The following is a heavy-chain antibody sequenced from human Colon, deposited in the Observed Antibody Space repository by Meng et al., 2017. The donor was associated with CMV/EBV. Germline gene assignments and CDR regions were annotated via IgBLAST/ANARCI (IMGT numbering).Heavy chain of an antibody. CDR3: ARMTTGGFDY. CDR1: GFKFSSYR. Sequence: LSCGTSGFKFSSYRMNLVRQAPGKGLEWVAHIGTDSFDIFYADSVKGRFTISRDDAKNSLYLQMTTLRPEDTAVYYCARMTTGGFDYWGQGALVTVSS. D-gene: IGHD1-1*01. J-gene: IGHJ4*02. CDR2: IGTDSFDI. V-gene: IGHV3-21*01.